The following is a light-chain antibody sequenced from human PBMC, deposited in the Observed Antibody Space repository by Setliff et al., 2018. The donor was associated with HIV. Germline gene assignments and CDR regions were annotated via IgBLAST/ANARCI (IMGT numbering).Light chain of an antibody. CDR1: SSDVGGYNY. J-gene: IGLJ3*02. CDR2: DVS. Sequence: QSVLTQPRSVSGSPGQSVTISCTGTSSDVGGYNYVSWYHQHPGKAPKLMIYDVSQRPSGVPDRFSGSKSGNTASLTISGLQAEDEADYYCSSYTSTNTLVFGGGTKVTVL. CDR3: SSYTSTNTLV. V-gene: IGLV2-11*01.